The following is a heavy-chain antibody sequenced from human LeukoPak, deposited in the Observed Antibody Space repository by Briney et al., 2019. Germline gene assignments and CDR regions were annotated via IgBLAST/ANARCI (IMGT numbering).Heavy chain of an antibody. CDR1: GGSISSRDNY. CDR3: ARQESYGDCDY. J-gene: IGHJ4*02. Sequence: PSETLSLTCSVSGGSISSRDNYWGWIRQTPGKGLEWIGIISYSGSTTYNPSLKSRVTISADMSKNQFSLKLSSVTAADTGVYYCARQESYGDCDYWGQGTLVTVSS. D-gene: IGHD4-17*01. V-gene: IGHV4-39*01. CDR2: ISYSGST.